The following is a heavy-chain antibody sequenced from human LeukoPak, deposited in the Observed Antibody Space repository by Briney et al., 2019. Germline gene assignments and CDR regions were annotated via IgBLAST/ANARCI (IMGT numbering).Heavy chain of an antibody. CDR1: GYTLTSYG. V-gene: IGHV1-18*01. CDR2: ISAYNGNT. J-gene: IGHJ6*03. Sequence: ASVKVSCKASGYTLTSYGISWVRQAPGQGLEWMGWISAYNGNTNYAQKLQGRVTMTTDTSTSTAYMELRSLRSDDTAVYYCARGSYSVYYYYYYMDVWGKGTTVTVSS. CDR3: ARGSYSVYYYYYYMDV. D-gene: IGHD2-21*01.